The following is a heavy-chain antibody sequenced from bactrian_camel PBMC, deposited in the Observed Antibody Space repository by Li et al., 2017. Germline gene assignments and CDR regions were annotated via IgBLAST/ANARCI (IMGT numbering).Heavy chain of an antibody. CDR3: AADPPPCPAFVTGRQWEYNY. J-gene: IGHJ4*01. CDR2: IYTHTDGRTW. V-gene: IGHV3S1*01. D-gene: IGHD7*01. Sequence: HVQLVESGGGSVEAGGSLTLSCVTSGGDPSTTDCMGWFRTGREAVAAIYTHTDGRTWYYADSVKDRFSISQEHTKNTLYLQMNSLKPEDTAMYYCAADPPPCPAFVTGRQWEYNYWGQGTQVTVS. CDR1: GGDPSTTDC.